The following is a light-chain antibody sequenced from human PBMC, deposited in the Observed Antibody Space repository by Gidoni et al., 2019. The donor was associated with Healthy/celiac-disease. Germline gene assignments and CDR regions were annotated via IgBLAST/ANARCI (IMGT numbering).Light chain of an antibody. V-gene: IGKV1-5*01. CDR1: QSISSW. Sequence: DNQMTKSPSTLSASVGDRVTITCRASQSISSWLALYQQKPGKAPKLLIYHASSLESGVPSRFFGSCSATEFTLTISSLQPDDFATYYCQQYNSYSRTFGQGTKVEIK. CDR3: QQYNSYSRT. CDR2: HAS. J-gene: IGKJ1*01.